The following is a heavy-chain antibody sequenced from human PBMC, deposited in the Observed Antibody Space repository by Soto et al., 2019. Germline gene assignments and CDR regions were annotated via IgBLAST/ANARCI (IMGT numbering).Heavy chain of an antibody. CDR2: FSGTGVNT. D-gene: IGHD4-17*01. CDR1: GFTFSTYA. V-gene: IGHV3-23*01. Sequence: EVQLLESGGGLVQPGGSLRLSCAASGFTFSTYAMTWVRQAPGKGLEWVSTFSGTGVNTYYADSVKGWFTISRDNSKNTLYQQKNSLRPEDTAVYYWAKGKIRPPPYGPFDPWGQGPRVTVPS. CDR3: AKGKIRPPPYGPFDP. J-gene: IGHJ5*02.